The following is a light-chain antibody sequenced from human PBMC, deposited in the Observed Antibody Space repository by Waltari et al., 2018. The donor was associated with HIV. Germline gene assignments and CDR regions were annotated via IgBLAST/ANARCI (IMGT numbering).Light chain of an antibody. CDR1: QSVSSY. CDR3: QQTHTGVT. J-gene: IGKJ3*01. CDR2: AAS. Sequence: DVQMTQYPPSLSASVGDRVSITCRANQSVSSYLNWYQQKPGRPPILLSYAASTLQNGVPSRFTGWGSGTDFTLAITGLQRDDFATYFCQQTHTGVTFGPGTTV. V-gene: IGKV1-39*01.